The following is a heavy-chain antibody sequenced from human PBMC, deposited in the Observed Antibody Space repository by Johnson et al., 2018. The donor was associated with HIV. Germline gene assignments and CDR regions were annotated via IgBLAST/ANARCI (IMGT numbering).Heavy chain of an antibody. V-gene: IGHV3-30-3*01. CDR1: GFTFSSYA. J-gene: IGHJ3*02. CDR3: AMSMTTLTVAFDI. CDR2: ISYDGSTK. D-gene: IGHD4-17*01. Sequence: QVQLVESGGGVVQPGRSLRLSCAASGFTFSSYAMHWVRQAPGKGLEWVAAISYDGSTKYSADSVQGRFTISRDNSKIPLYLQMNSLRAEDTAVYYCAMSMTTLTVAFDIWGQGTMVTVSS.